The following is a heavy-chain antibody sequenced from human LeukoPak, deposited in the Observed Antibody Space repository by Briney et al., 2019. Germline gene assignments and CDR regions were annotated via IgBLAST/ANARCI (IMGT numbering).Heavy chain of an antibody. V-gene: IGHV1-58*01. CDR3: AAGYGDYDAFDI. Sequence: SVKVSCTASGFTFISSAVQWVRQARGQRLEWIGWIVVGSGNTNYAQKFQERVTITRDMSTSTAYMELSSLRSEDTAVYYCAAGYGDYDAFDIWGQGTMVTVSS. D-gene: IGHD4-17*01. J-gene: IGHJ3*02. CDR2: IVVGSGNT. CDR1: GFTFISSA.